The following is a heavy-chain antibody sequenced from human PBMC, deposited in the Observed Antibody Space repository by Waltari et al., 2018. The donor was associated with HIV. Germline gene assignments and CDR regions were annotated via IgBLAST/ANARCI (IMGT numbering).Heavy chain of an antibody. CDR3: ARQDKGGKREELLTS. J-gene: IGHJ5*02. Sequence: QVHLRESGPALVQPWETLSLTCTVSNASINTASHYWAWVRQSPGKGPEWIASIYHSGVAYYSPSFKSRVTISVDKSKNEFYLKLRSVTASDSGVFFCARQDKGGKREELLTSWGPG. CDR2: IYHSGVA. D-gene: IGHD1-26*01. V-gene: IGHV4-39*01. CDR1: NASINTASHY.